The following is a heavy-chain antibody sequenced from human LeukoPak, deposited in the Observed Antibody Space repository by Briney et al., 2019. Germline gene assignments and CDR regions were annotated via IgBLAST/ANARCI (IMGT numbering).Heavy chain of an antibody. Sequence: SETLSLTCTVSGGSISSYYWSWIRQPPGKGLEWIGYIYYSGSTNYNPSLKSRVTISVDTSKNQFSLKLSSVTAADTAVYYCARPQACSSTSCLCWFDPWGQGTLVTVSS. D-gene: IGHD2-2*01. V-gene: IGHV4-59*01. J-gene: IGHJ5*02. CDR1: GGSISSYY. CDR2: IYYSGST. CDR3: ARPQACSSTSCLCWFDP.